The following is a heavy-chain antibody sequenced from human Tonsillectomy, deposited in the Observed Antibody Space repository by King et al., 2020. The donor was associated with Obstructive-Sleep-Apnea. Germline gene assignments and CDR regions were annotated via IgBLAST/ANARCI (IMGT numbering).Heavy chain of an antibody. D-gene: IGHD4-23*01. CDR3: ARHDGGLNWFDP. V-gene: IGHV4-59*08. Sequence: QLQESGPGLLKPSETLSLTCTVSGGSISTYYWSWIRQSPGRGLEWIGYIYYSGGTNYHPSLRGRVTISVDTAKNPSSLKLTSVTAADTAVYYCARHDGGLNWFDPWGQGTLVTVSS. CDR1: GGSISTYY. CDR2: IYYSGGT. J-gene: IGHJ5*02.